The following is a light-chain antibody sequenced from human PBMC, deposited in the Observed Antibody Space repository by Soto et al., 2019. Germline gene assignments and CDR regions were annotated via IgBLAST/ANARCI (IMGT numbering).Light chain of an antibody. CDR1: QSVKSNH. CDR2: GAS. V-gene: IGKV3-20*01. Sequence: EIVLTQSPGTLSLSPGERATLSCRASQSVKSNHLAWYQQRPGQAPRLLIYGASIRATGIPDRFSGSGSGTDFTLTISRLEPEDFAVFYCQQYGSSLVTFGQGTRLEIK. J-gene: IGKJ5*01. CDR3: QQYGSSLVT.